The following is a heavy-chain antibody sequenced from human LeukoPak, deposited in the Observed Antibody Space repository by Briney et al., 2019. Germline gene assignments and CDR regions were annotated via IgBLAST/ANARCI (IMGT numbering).Heavy chain of an antibody. D-gene: IGHD5-12*01. V-gene: IGHV3-11*01. CDR3: ASDIVATSGDF. J-gene: IGHJ4*02. CDR1: GFTFSDYY. Sequence: LGGSLRLSCAASGFTFSDYYMSWIRQAPGKGLEWVAYITSTGDDIYYADSVRGRFTISRDNAKNALFLRMTSLRVEDTATYYCASDIVATSGDFWGQGTLVSVSS. CDR2: ITSTGDDI.